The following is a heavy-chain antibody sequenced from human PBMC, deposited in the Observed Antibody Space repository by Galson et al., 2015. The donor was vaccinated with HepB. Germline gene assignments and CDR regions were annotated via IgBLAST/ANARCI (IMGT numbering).Heavy chain of an antibody. V-gene: IGHV1-2*02. D-gene: IGHD6-6*01. Sequence: SVKVSCKASGYTFTGYYMHWVRQALGQGLEWMGWINPNSGGTNYAQKFQGRVTMTRDTSISTAYMELSRLRSDDTAVYYCARWGSSSPGAFDIWGQGTMVTVSS. CDR1: GYTFTGYY. CDR2: INPNSGGT. J-gene: IGHJ3*02. CDR3: ARWGSSSPGAFDI.